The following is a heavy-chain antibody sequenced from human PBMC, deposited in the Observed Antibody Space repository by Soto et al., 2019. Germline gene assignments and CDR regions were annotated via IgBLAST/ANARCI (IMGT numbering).Heavy chain of an antibody. CDR3: ARLSRFLEWFTDY. Sequence: SETLSLTCTVSCGSISSGGYYWSWIRQHPGKGLEWIGYIYYSGSTYYNPSLKSRVTISVDTSKNQFSLKLSSVTAADTAVYYCARLSRFLEWFTDYWGQGTLVTVSS. J-gene: IGHJ4*02. CDR2: IYYSGST. V-gene: IGHV4-31*03. D-gene: IGHD3-3*01. CDR1: CGSISSGGYY.